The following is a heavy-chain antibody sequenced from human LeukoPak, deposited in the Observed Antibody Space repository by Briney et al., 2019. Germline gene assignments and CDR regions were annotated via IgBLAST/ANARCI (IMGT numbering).Heavy chain of an antibody. Sequence: GESLKISCKGSGYSFTSYWIGWVRQMPGKGLEWMGIIYPGDSDTRYSPSLQGQVTISADNSISTAYLQWSSLQASDTAMYYCARREMATIHFDYWGQGTLVTVSS. CDR3: ARREMATIHFDY. J-gene: IGHJ4*02. V-gene: IGHV5-51*01. CDR2: IYPGDSDT. CDR1: GYSFTSYW. D-gene: IGHD5-24*01.